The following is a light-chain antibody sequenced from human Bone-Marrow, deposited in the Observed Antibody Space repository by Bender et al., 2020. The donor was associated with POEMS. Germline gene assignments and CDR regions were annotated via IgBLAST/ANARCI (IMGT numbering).Light chain of an antibody. J-gene: IGLJ3*02. CDR2: RNN. V-gene: IGLV1-47*01. Sequence: QSGLTQPPSVSGTPGQRVSISCSASSSDIGTGYVYWYRHLPGTAPKLLIFRNNLRPSGVPDRFSGSKSDTSASLAINGLRSEDEADYYCAAWDDSLSSWVFGGGTKLTVL. CDR3: AAWDDSLSSWV. CDR1: SSDIGTGY.